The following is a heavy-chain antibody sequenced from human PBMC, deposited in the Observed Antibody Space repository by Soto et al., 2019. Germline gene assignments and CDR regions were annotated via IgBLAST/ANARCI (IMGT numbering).Heavy chain of an antibody. CDR2: NYYSGIT. CDR3: ARGSSIAGLYYGMDV. J-gene: IGHJ6*02. D-gene: IGHD6-6*01. Sequence: QVQLQESGPGLVKPSQTLSLTCTVSGGSISSGGYYWTWIRQHPGKGLEWIGYNYYSGITYYNPSPKRRVTISLAASQXQFSLKLSSVTAADTAVYYCARGSSIAGLYYGMDVWGQGTTVTVSS. V-gene: IGHV4-31*03. CDR1: GGSISSGGYY.